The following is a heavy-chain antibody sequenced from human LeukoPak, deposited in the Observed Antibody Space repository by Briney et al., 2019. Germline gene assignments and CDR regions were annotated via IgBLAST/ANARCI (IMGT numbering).Heavy chain of an antibody. Sequence: GGSLRLSCAASGFTFSSYSMDWVRQAPGKGLEWVSSISSSSSYIYYADSVKGRFTISRDNAKNSLYLQMNSLRAEDTAVYYCARDLHYYGSGSYGYWGQGTLVTVSS. D-gene: IGHD3-10*01. J-gene: IGHJ4*02. CDR1: GFTFSSYS. CDR2: ISSSSSYI. CDR3: ARDLHYYGSGSYGY. V-gene: IGHV3-21*01.